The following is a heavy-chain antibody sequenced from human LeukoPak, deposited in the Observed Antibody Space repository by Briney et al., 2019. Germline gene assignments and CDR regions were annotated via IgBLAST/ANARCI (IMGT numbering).Heavy chain of an antibody. CDR1: GFTFSSYS. Sequence: GGSLRLSCAASGFTFSSYSMNWVRQAPGKGLEWVSYISSSSSTIYYEDSVKGRFTISRDNAKNSLYLQMDSLRAEDTAVYYCARVAGYSSIREGDLGVNYWGQGTLVTVSS. V-gene: IGHV3-48*04. J-gene: IGHJ4*02. D-gene: IGHD5-18*01. CDR3: ARVAGYSSIREGDLGVNY. CDR2: ISSSSSTI.